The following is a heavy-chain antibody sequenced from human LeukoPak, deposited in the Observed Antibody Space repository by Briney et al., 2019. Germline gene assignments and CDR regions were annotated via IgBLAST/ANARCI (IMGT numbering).Heavy chain of an antibody. Sequence: GGSLRLSCAASGFTFSNYAMSWVRQVPGKGLEWVSAISGSGGNTFYADSVKGRFTISRDNSKNTLYLQVNSLRAADTAIYYCAKVQEMDTILPPFHFWGQGTLVTVSS. V-gene: IGHV3-23*01. D-gene: IGHD5-24*01. CDR3: AKVQEMDTILPPFHF. CDR2: ISGSGGNT. CDR1: GFTFSNYA. J-gene: IGHJ4*02.